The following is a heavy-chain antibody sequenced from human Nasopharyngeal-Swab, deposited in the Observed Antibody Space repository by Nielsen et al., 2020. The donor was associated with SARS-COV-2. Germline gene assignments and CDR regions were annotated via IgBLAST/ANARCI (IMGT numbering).Heavy chain of an antibody. J-gene: IGHJ4*02. V-gene: IGHV3-53*01. Sequence: GGSLRLSCEASGFTVSSNYMSWVRQAPGKGLEWVSVIYSDGSTSYADSVKGRFTISRDKSKNTLYLQMNSLKTEDTAVYYCTREEEVLRYFDAFGGQGTLVTVSS. CDR1: GFTVSSNY. CDR2: IYSDGST. D-gene: IGHD3-9*01. CDR3: TREEEVLRYFDAF.